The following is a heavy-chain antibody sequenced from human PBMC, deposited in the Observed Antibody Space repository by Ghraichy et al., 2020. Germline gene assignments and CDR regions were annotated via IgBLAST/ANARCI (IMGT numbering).Heavy chain of an antibody. J-gene: IGHJ4*02. V-gene: IGHV1-24*01. D-gene: IGHD3-10*01. CDR1: GYTLTELS. Sequence: ASVKVSCKVSGYTLTELSMHWVRQAPGKGLEWMGGFDPEDGETIYAQTFQGRVTMTEDTSTDTAYMELSSLRSEDTAVYYCATDITMVRGVIRDYWGQGTLVTVSS. CDR2: FDPEDGET. CDR3: ATDITMVRGVIRDY.